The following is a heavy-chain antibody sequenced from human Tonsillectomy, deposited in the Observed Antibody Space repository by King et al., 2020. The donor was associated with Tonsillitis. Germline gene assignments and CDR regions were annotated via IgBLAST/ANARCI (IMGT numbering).Heavy chain of an antibody. V-gene: IGHV3-64D*06. CDR1: VFTCSTSG. Sequence: VQLVESGGGLVPPGGSLRLSCSASVFTCSTSGLHWVRQAPGKGLEYFSSINDNGSRTHFADSVRGRFTIASDNSKNTRYLQMNSLRDADTAVYSCVKDRTGAWAFDVWGQGTMVSVSS. CDR2: INDNGSRT. CDR3: VKDRTGAWAFDV. D-gene: IGHD1-1*01. J-gene: IGHJ3*01.